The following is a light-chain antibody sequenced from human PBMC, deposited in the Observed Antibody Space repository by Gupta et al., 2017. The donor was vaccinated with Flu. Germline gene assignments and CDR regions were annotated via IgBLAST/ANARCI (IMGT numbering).Light chain of an antibody. J-gene: IGLJ2*01. Sequence: GQSITISCTGTMSDVGRYNYVSWYQHHPGKAPKLVIFEVSNRPSGVSNRFSGSKSAKTASLTISGLQPEDEADYYCCSFGSTRAFGGGTKLTVL. V-gene: IGLV2-14*01. CDR2: EVS. CDR3: CSFGSTRA. CDR1: MSDVGRYNY.